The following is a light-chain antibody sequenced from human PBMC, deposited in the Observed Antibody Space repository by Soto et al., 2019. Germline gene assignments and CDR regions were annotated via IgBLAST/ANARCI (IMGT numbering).Light chain of an antibody. Sequence: EIVLTQSPVTLSLSPGERATLSCRASQSVSSSYLAWYQQKAGQAPRLLIYGASSRATGIPDRFSGSGSGTDFTLTISRLEPEDLAVYYCQQYGSAPPHTFGQGTKLEIK. CDR3: QQYGSAPPHT. V-gene: IGKV3-20*01. CDR2: GAS. CDR1: QSVSSSY. J-gene: IGKJ2*01.